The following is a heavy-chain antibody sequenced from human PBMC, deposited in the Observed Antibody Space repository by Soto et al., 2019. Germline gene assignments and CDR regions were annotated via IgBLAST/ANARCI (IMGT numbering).Heavy chain of an antibody. Sequence: GGSLRLSCAASGFTFSSYGMHWVRQAPGKGLEWVAVISYDGSNKYYADSVKGRFTISRDNSKNTLYLQMNSLRAEDTAVYYCAKDLSSSWYPRNLFDYWGQGTLVTVS. CDR1: GFTFSSYG. D-gene: IGHD6-13*01. V-gene: IGHV3-30*18. J-gene: IGHJ4*02. CDR2: ISYDGSNK. CDR3: AKDLSSSWYPRNLFDY.